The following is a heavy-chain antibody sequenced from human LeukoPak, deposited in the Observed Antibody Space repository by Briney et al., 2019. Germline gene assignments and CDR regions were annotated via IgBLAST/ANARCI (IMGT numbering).Heavy chain of an antibody. CDR1: GFTFSSYS. Sequence: GGSLRLSCAASGFTFSSYSMTWVPQAPGKGLEWVSSISSSSYIYYADSVKGRFTISRDNAKNSLYLQMNSLRADDTAVYYCASWPRIIAPFGGQGTVATVS. CDR2: ISSSSYI. CDR3: ASWPRIIAPF. D-gene: IGHD3-16*01. J-gene: IGHJ4*02. V-gene: IGHV3-21*01.